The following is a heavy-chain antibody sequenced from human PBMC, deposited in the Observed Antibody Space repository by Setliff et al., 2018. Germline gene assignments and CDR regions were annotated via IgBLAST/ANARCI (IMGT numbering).Heavy chain of an antibody. D-gene: IGHD5-12*01. CDR2: ISGSGGST. CDR1: GFTFSSYA. CDR3: ARAPSTRGYSGYDS. J-gene: IGHJ5*02. Sequence: LRLSCAASGFTFSSYAMSWVRQAPGKGLEWVSAISGSGGSTYYADSVKGRFTISSDNSKNSLYLQMNSLRAEDTAVYYCARAPSTRGYSGYDSWGQGTLVTVSS. V-gene: IGHV3-23*01.